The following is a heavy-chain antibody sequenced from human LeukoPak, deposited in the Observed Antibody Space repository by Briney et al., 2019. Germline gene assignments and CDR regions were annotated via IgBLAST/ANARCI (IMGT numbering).Heavy chain of an antibody. CDR2: INHSGST. V-gene: IGHV4-34*01. J-gene: IGHJ3*02. CDR1: GGSFSGYY. D-gene: IGHD3-3*01. CDR3: ARGRFWSGYYGLDAFDI. Sequence: PSETLSLTCAVYGGSFSGYYWSWIRQPPGKGLEWIGEINHSGSTNYNPSLKSRVTISADTSKNQFSLKLSSVTAADTAVYYCARGRFWSGYYGLDAFDIWGQGTMVTVSS.